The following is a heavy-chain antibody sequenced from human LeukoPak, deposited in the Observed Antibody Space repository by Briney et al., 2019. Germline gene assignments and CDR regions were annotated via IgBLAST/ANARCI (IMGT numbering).Heavy chain of an antibody. D-gene: IGHD2-2*01. CDR2: ISTSSSYI. J-gene: IGHJ4*02. CDR1: GFTFSSYE. Sequence: GGSLRLSCAASGFTFSSYEMNWVRQAPGKGLEWVSSISTSSSYISYADSVKGRFTISRDNAKNSLYLQMTSLRAEDTAVYYCARGVCGSTSCYDGIFDYWGQGTLVTVSS. V-gene: IGHV3-21*01. CDR3: ARGVCGSTSCYDGIFDY.